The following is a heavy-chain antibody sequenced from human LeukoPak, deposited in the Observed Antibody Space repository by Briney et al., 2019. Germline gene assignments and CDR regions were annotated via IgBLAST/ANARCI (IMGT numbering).Heavy chain of an antibody. J-gene: IGHJ4*02. Sequence: GGSLRLSCAVSGFTLSNFAMSWVRQAPGKGLEWVSAITTSGGSTYYADSVKGRFTIPRDNSKNTLYLQMKSLRADDTAVYYCAKLIRLQYYFDYWGQGTLVTVSS. CDR1: GFTLSNFA. D-gene: IGHD4-11*01. CDR3: AKLIRLQYYFDY. V-gene: IGHV3-23*01. CDR2: ITTSGGST.